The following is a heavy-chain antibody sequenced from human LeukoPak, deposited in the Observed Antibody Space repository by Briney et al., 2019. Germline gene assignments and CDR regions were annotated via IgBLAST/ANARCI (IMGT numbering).Heavy chain of an antibody. Sequence: ASVMVFCTTSGYTFTGFGISWVRRAPARGREGMGWISGCNGNTNYAQSLQGRVTITTATSTTTAYMELRSLRSDDTAVYSCATAPLYDILTNDPSPRGLDVWGQGTTVTVSS. CDR3: ATAPLYDILTNDPSPRGLDV. J-gene: IGHJ6*02. CDR1: GYTFTGFG. D-gene: IGHD3-9*01. CDR2: ISGCNGNT. V-gene: IGHV1-18*01.